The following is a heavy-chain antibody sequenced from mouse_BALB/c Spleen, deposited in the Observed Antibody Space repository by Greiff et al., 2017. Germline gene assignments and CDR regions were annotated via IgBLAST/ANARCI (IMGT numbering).Heavy chain of an antibody. CDR1: GFNIKDTY. D-gene: IGHD2-2*01. J-gene: IGHJ3*01. CDR2: IDPANGNT. Sequence: VQLQQSGAELVKPGASVKLSCTASGFNIKDTYMHWVKQRPEQGLEWIGRIDPANGNTKYDPKFQGKATITADTSSNTAYLRLSSLTSEDTAVYYCAGYDGFAYWGQGTLVTVSA. CDR3: AGYDGFAY. V-gene: IGHV14-3*02.